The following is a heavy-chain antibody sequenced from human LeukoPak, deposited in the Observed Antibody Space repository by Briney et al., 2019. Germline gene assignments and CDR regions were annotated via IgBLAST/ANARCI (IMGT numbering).Heavy chain of an antibody. D-gene: IGHD3-3*01. V-gene: IGHV1-2*06. J-gene: IGHJ4*02. Sequence: ASVKVSFKASGYTFTGYYMHWVRQAPAQGLEWMGRINPNSGGTNYAQQFQGRVTMTRDTSITTAYMELSRLRSDDTAVYYCARGPTSPSSYYDFWSGYYATHPFDYWGQGTLVTVSS. CDR3: ARGPTSPSSYYDFWSGYYATHPFDY. CDR2: INPNSGGT. CDR1: GYTFTGYY.